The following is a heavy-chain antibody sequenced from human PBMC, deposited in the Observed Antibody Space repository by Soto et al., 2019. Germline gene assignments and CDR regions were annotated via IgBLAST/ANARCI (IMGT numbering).Heavy chain of an antibody. D-gene: IGHD1-26*01. V-gene: IGHV3-23*01. CDR2: IGGGGTDT. J-gene: IGHJ5*01. CDR1: RLPLSDYS. CDR3: AKDAVPYNGKWDWFDS. Sequence: DVQLLESGGGLVQPGGPLTLSCTASRLPLSDYSMSWVRQAPGKGLEWVSAIGGGGTDTYYADSVKGRFTISRDNSKNTLYLQMNSLRDEDTAVYYCAKDAVPYNGKWDWFDSWGQGALVTVSS.